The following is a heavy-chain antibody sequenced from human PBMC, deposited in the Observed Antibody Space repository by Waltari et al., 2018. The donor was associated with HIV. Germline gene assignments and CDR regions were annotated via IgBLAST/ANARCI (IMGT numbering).Heavy chain of an antibody. CDR2: IDPNSGTT. J-gene: IGHJ4*02. D-gene: IGHD2-15*01. V-gene: IGHV1-46*01. CDR3: ASKVGSAYLY. Sequence: QVQLSQSGAKARAPGASLQISCRPSGSTSSAWAVHWVRQAPGQRPQWTGVIDPNSGTTTYSQNLQGRVTMTRDTSTKTVYMELSSLKPDDTAVYYCASKVGSAYLYWGQGTLVSVSS. CDR1: GSTSSAWA.